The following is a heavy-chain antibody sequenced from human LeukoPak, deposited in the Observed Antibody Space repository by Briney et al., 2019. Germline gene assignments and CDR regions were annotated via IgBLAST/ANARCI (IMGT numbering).Heavy chain of an antibody. J-gene: IGHJ6*02. CDR3: ARFYGSYYYYGMDV. CDR1: GGSISSYY. D-gene: IGHD4-17*01. V-gene: IGHV4-59*01. Sequence: PSETLSLTCTVSGGSISSYYWSWIRQPPGKGLDWIGYIYYSGSTNYNPSLKSRVTISVDTSKNQFSLKLSSVTAADTAVYYCARFYGSYYYYGMDVWGQGTTVTVSS. CDR2: IYYSGST.